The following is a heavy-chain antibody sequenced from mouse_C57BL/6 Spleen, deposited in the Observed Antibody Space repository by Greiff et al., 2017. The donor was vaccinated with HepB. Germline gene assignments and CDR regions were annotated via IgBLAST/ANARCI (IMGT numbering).Heavy chain of an antibody. Sequence: QVQLQQPGAELVRPGSSVKLSCKASGYTFTSYWMDWVKQRPGQGLEWIGNIYPSDSETHYNQKFKDKATLTVDKSSSTAYMQLSSLTSEDSAVYYCARRSLGPDYWGQGTTLTVSS. CDR3: ARRSLGPDY. J-gene: IGHJ2*01. CDR2: IYPSDSET. D-gene: IGHD4-1*01. CDR1: GYTFTSYW. V-gene: IGHV1-61*01.